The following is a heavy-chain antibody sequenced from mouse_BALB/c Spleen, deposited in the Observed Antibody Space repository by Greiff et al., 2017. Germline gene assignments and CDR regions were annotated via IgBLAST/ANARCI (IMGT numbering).Heavy chain of an antibody. CDR3: ARGIYYYGSPYYAMDY. CDR2: IWAGGST. CDR1: GFSLTSYG. J-gene: IGHJ4*01. D-gene: IGHD1-1*01. Sequence: QVQLKESGPGLVAPSQSLSITCTVSGFSLTSYGVHWVRQPPGKGLEWLGVIWAGGSTNYNSALMSRLSISKDNSKSQVFLKMNSLQTDDTAMYYCARGIYYYGSPYYAMDYWGQGTSVTVSS. V-gene: IGHV2-9*02.